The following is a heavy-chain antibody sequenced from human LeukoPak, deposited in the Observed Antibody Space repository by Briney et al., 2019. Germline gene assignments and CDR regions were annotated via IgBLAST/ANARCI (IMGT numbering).Heavy chain of an antibody. D-gene: IGHD7-27*01. CDR3: AKDISGDLNYFDY. CDR1: GFTFSDYY. Sequence: GGSLRLSCAASGFTFSDYYMSWIRQAPGKGLEWVSYISSSGSTIYYADSVRGRFTISRDNAKNSLYLQMNSLRAEDMALYYCAKDISGDLNYFDYWGQGTLVTVSS. CDR2: ISSSGSTI. J-gene: IGHJ4*02. V-gene: IGHV3-11*01.